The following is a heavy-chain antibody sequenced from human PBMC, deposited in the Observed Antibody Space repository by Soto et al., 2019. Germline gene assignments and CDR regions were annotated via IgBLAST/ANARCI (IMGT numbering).Heavy chain of an antibody. D-gene: IGHD5-12*01. CDR2: TYYRSKWYN. CDR3: ARDLDFAGYEGGAFDI. CDR1: GDSVSSNSAA. Sequence: PSQTLSLTCAISGDSVSSNSAAWNWIRQSPSRGLEWLGRTYYRSKWYNDYAVSVKSRITINPDTSKNQFSLQLNSVTPEDTAVYYCARDLDFAGYEGGAFDIWGQGTMVTVSS. V-gene: IGHV6-1*01. J-gene: IGHJ3*02.